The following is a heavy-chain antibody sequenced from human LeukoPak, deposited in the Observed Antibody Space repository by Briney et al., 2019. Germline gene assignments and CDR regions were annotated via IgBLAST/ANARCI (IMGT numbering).Heavy chain of an antibody. J-gene: IGHJ4*02. CDR2: ISAYYGNT. Sequence: ASVEVSCKASGYTFTSYGISWVRQAPGQGLEWMGWISAYYGNTNYAQKLQGRVTMTTDTSTSIVYMELRSLRSDDTAVYYCAREWSWYFDYWGQGTLVTVSS. CDR3: AREWSWYFDY. V-gene: IGHV1-18*01. D-gene: IGHD1-26*01. CDR1: GYTFTSYG.